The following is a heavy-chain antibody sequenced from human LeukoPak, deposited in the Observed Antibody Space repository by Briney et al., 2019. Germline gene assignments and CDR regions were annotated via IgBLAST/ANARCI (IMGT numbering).Heavy chain of an antibody. V-gene: IGHV3-21*04. CDR1: GFAFESFT. D-gene: IGHD5-12*01. CDR3: AKGLFSAYDKYLDS. J-gene: IGHJ4*02. Sequence: PGGSLRLSCAGSGFAFESFTMTWVRQAPGKWLEWVSLISATSSDVNYAESVRGRFTISRDNAKNSLFLLMDSLRVEDTAIYYCAKGLFSAYDKYLDSWGQGTLVTVSS. CDR2: ISATSSDV.